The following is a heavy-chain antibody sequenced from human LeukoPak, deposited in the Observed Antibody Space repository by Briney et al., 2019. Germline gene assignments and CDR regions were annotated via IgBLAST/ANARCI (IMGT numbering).Heavy chain of an antibody. Sequence: GGSLRLSCAASGFTFSSYGMHWVRQAPGKGLEWVAFISYDEINKYYADSVKGRFTISRDNSKNTLSLQMNSLRAEDTAVYYCARDATGGRSGSYYYYYGMDVWGQGTTVTVSS. CDR1: GFTFSSYG. CDR3: ARDATGGRSGSYYYYYGMDV. J-gene: IGHJ6*02. D-gene: IGHD1-26*01. CDR2: ISYDEINK. V-gene: IGHV3-30*03.